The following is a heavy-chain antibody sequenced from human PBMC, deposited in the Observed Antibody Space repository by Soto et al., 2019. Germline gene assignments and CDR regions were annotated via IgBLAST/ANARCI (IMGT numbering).Heavy chain of an antibody. CDR2: ISGSGGST. Sequence: EVQLLESGGGLVQPGGSLRLSCAASGFTFSSYAMSWVRQAPGKGLEWVSAISGSGGSTYYADSVKGRVTISRDNSKNPLYLQMNSLRAEDTAVYYCARGTYSSSWYRFDYWGQGTLVTVSS. D-gene: IGHD6-13*01. CDR1: GFTFSSYA. CDR3: ARGTYSSSWYRFDY. J-gene: IGHJ4*02. V-gene: IGHV3-23*01.